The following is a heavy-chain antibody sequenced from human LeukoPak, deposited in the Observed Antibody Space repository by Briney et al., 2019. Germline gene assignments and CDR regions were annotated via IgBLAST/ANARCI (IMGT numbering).Heavy chain of an antibody. D-gene: IGHD1-26*01. Sequence: GGSLRLSCEASGFTFSSYWMSWVRQAPGKGLEWVANIKEDGSEKYYVDSVKGRFTISRDNAKDSLYLQMSSLRAEDTAVYYCARDSGSYRTFDYWGQGTLVTVSS. V-gene: IGHV3-7*01. CDR1: GFTFSSYW. J-gene: IGHJ4*02. CDR2: IKEDGSEK. CDR3: ARDSGSYRTFDY.